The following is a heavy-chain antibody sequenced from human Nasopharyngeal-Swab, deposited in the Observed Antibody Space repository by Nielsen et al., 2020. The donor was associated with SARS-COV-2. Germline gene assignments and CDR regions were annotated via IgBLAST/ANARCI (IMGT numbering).Heavy chain of an antibody. Sequence: GGSLRLSYAASGFTFDDYAMHWVRQAPGKGLEWVSGISWNSGSIGYADSVKGRFTISRDNAKNSLYLQMNSLRAEDTASYYCAKDAPYYDFWSGYYYWYFDLWGRGTLVTVSS. V-gene: IGHV3-9*01. CDR2: ISWNSGSI. D-gene: IGHD3-3*01. CDR1: GFTFDDYA. CDR3: AKDAPYYDFWSGYYYWYFDL. J-gene: IGHJ2*01.